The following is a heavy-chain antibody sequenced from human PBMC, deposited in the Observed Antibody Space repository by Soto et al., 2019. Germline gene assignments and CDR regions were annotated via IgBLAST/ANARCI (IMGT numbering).Heavy chain of an antibody. CDR2: INPSGGST. CDR1: GYTFTSYY. V-gene: IGHV1-46*01. D-gene: IGHD2-21*01. CDR3: ARSLAGYWHGNYFDY. Sequence: RASVKVSCKASGYTFTSYYMHWVRQAPGQGLEWMGIINPSGGSTSYAQKFQGRVTMTRDTSTSTVYMELSSLRSEDTAVYYCARSLAGYWHGNYFDYWGQGTLVTVSS. J-gene: IGHJ4*02.